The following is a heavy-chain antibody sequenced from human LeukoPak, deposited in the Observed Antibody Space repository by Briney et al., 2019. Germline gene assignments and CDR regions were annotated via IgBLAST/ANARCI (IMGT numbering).Heavy chain of an antibody. CDR1: GGSISSYY. CDR2: IYYSGST. D-gene: IGHD7-27*01. J-gene: IGHJ3*02. V-gene: IGHV4-59*08. CDR3: ASSHWGFHDAFDI. Sequence: PSETLSLTCTVSGGSISSYYWSWIRQPPGKGLEWIGYIYYSGSTNYNPSLKSRVTISVDTSKNQFSLKLSSVTAADTAVYYCASSHWGFHDAFDIWGQGTMVTVSS.